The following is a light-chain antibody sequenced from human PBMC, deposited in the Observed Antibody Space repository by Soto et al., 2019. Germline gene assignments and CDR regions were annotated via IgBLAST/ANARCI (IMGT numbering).Light chain of an antibody. CDR2: EVN. V-gene: IGLV2-14*01. Sequence: QSALTQPASVSASPGQSITISCSGSSSDVGGYDYVSWYQQNPGKAPILVIYEVNNRPSGVSDRFSGSKSANTASLTISGVQAGDEADYYCSSYRDTSKLVFGPGTKLTVL. J-gene: IGLJ1*01. CDR1: SSDVGGYDY. CDR3: SSYRDTSKLV.